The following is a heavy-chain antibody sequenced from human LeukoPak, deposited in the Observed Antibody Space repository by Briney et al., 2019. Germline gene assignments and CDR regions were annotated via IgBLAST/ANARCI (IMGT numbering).Heavy chain of an antibody. CDR1: GFTFSDYY. J-gene: IGHJ4*02. CDR2: ISSIST. CDR3: ARDLAPRSFDY. V-gene: IGHV3-11*06. D-gene: IGHD5-24*01. Sequence: AGESLRLSCAASGFTFSDYYINWIRQAPGKGLEWVSSISSISTYTAYADSLRGRFTISRDNSNNSLYLQMDSLRVEDTAVYYCARDLAPRSFDYWGQGTLVTVSS.